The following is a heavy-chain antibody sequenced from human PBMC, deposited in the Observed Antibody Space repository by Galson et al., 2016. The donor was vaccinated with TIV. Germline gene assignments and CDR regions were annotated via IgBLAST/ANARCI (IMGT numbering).Heavy chain of an antibody. CDR1: GYPFTDSW. V-gene: IGHV1-2*02. J-gene: IGHJ4*02. Sequence: SVKVSCKASGYPFTDSWMHWVRQAPGEGLEWMGWIDPNSGATLYAQKFQGRVTMTRDTSTSTTYVELSRLTSDDTADYYCARGWVIRGLDCWGQGTLVTGSS. D-gene: IGHD3-16*02. CDR3: ARGWVIRGLDC. CDR2: IDPNSGAT.